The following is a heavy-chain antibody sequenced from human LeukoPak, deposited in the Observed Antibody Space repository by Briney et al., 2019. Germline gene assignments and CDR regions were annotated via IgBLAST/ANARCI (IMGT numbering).Heavy chain of an antibody. J-gene: IGHJ4*02. CDR2: ISSSSSYI. CDR1: GFTFSSYW. CDR3: ARGPLVRGVIIWFDY. Sequence: GGSLRLSCAASGFTFSSYWMHWVRQAPGKGLEWVSSISSSSSYIYYADSVKGRFTISRDNAKNSLYLQMNSLRAEDTAVYYCARGPLVRGVIIWFDYWGQGTLVTVSS. D-gene: IGHD3-10*01. V-gene: IGHV3-21*01.